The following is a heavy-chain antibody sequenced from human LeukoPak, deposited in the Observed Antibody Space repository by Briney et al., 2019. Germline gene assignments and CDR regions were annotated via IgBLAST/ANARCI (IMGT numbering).Heavy chain of an antibody. Sequence: GGSLRLSCAASGFTFSSYSMNWVRQAPGKGLEWVSYISSSSSTIYYADSVKGRFTISRDNAKNSLYLQMNSLRAEDTAVYYCARDGRVGPYSSSPPGDCWGQGTLVTVSS. J-gene: IGHJ4*02. V-gene: IGHV3-48*01. CDR3: ARDGRVGPYSSSPPGDC. CDR1: GFTFSSYS. D-gene: IGHD6-6*01. CDR2: ISSSSSTI.